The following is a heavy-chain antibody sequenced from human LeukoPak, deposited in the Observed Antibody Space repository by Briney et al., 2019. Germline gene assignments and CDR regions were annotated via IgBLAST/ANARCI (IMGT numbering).Heavy chain of an antibody. CDR2: INTASIYI. CDR1: GFPFSSYS. Sequence: PGGSLRLSCAASGFPFSSYSMNWVRQAPGKGLEWVASINTASIYITYADSVEGRFTIARDNAKSSLYLQMNSLRAEDTAVYYCARKVSSGSWQTTVAFDYWGQGTLVTVSS. D-gene: IGHD5/OR15-5a*01. V-gene: IGHV3-21*01. J-gene: IGHJ4*02. CDR3: ARKVSSGSWQTTVAFDY.